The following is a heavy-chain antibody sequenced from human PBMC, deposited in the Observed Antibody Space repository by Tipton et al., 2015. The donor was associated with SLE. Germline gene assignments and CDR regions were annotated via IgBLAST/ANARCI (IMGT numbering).Heavy chain of an antibody. CDR1: GFTFSSYW. Sequence: SLRLSCAASGFTFSSYWMHWVRQAPGKGLVWVSRINSDGSSTSYADSVKGRFTISRDNAKNTLYLQMNSLRAEDTAVYYCARTGTVHPLYYMDVWGKGTTVTVSS. CDR3: ARTGTVHPLYYMDV. CDR2: INSDGSST. D-gene: IGHD1-1*01. V-gene: IGHV3-74*01. J-gene: IGHJ6*03.